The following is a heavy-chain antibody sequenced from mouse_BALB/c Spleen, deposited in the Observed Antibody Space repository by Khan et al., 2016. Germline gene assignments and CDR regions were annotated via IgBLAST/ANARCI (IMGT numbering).Heavy chain of an antibody. V-gene: IGHV4-2*02. D-gene: IGHD1-1*01. CDR2: INPGSSTI. J-gene: IGHJ4*01. CDR1: GFDFSRHW. CDR3: ARLGYGYAMDY. Sequence: EVQLVESGGGLVQPGGSLNLSCAASGFDFSRHWMSWARQAPGKGQEWIGEINPGSSTINYTPSLKDKFIISRDNAKNTLYLQMSKVRSEDTALYYCARLGYGYAMDYWGQGTSVTVSS.